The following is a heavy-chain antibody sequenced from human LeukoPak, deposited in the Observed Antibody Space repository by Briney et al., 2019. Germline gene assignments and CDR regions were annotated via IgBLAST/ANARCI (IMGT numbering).Heavy chain of an antibody. CDR3: ARDLVRDGYNRIYYYGMDV. J-gene: IGHJ6*02. V-gene: IGHV3-53*01. CDR2: IYSGGST. CDR1: GFTFSSYW. D-gene: IGHD5-24*01. Sequence: GGSLRLSCAASGFTFSSYWMSWVRQAPGKGLEWVSVIYSGGSTYYADSVKGRFTISRDNSKNTLYLQMNSLRAEDTAVYYCARDLVRDGYNRIYYYGMDVWGQGTTVTVSS.